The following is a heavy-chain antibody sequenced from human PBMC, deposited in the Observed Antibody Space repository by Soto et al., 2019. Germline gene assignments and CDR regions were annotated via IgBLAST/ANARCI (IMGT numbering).Heavy chain of an antibody. V-gene: IGHV4-34*01. CDR2: INHSGST. Sequence: SETLSLTCAVYGGSFSGYYWSWIRQPPGEGLEWIGEINHSGSTNYNPSLKSRVTISLDTSKNQFSLKLSSVTAADTAVYYCARGRSFDIVVVVAAAVFDYWGQGTLVTVSS. D-gene: IGHD2-15*01. J-gene: IGHJ4*02. CDR1: GGSFSGYY. CDR3: ARGRSFDIVVVVAAAVFDY.